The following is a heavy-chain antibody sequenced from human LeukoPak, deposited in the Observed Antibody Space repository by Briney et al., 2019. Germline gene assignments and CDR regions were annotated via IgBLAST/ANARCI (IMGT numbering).Heavy chain of an antibody. CDR3: ARGRPGAHFDS. J-gene: IGHJ4*02. V-gene: IGHV3-7*03. CDR1: GSIFSCCW. CDR2: MKEDGSEK. Sequence: PGGSLRLSCAASGSIFSCCWMPWVRQAPGKGLEWVAHMKEDGSEKYYVGSVKGRFTISRDNAKNSLYLQMNSLKDEDTAVYYCARGRPGAHFDSWGQGTLVTVSS. D-gene: IGHD7-27*01.